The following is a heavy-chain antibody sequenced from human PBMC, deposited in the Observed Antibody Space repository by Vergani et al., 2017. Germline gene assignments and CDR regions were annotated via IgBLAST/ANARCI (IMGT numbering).Heavy chain of an antibody. CDR2: VNPEGTNT. J-gene: IGHJ6*04. Sequence: EVLLVESGGGLVQPGGSLRLSCAASGFTFSRHWMHWVRQAPGKGLVWVSRVNPEGTNTPYADSVKGRFTISRDNAKNMMYLQLNSLRDEDTAHYYCAKGQQLVFFSVDVWGIGTSVTVTA. CDR3: AKGQQLVFFSVDV. CDR1: GFTFSRHW. D-gene: IGHD6-13*01. V-gene: IGHV3-74*02.